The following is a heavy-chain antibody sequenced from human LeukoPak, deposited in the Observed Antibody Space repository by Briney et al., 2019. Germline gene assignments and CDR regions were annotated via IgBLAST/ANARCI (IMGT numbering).Heavy chain of an antibody. D-gene: IGHD3-22*01. V-gene: IGHV3-48*03. CDR1: GFTFSSYE. CDR3: ARDKPNYYDSSGYSYYGMDV. J-gene: IGHJ6*02. Sequence: RAGGSLRLSCAASGFTFSSYEMNWVRQAPGKGLEWVSYISSSGSAIYYADSVKGRFTISRDTAKNSLYQQMNRLRAEDTAVYYCARDKPNYYDSSGYSYYGMDVWGQGTTVTVSS. CDR2: ISSSGSAI.